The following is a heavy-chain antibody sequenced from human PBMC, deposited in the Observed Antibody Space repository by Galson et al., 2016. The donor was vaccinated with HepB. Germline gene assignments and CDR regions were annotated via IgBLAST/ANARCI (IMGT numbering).Heavy chain of an antibody. CDR1: GGSISSSSYY. J-gene: IGHJ6*02. Sequence: SETLSLTCTVSGGSISSSSYYWGWIRQPPGKGLEWIGSIFYSGTAYYNSSLKSRVTISVDTSKNQFSLKLRSVTAADTAGYFWARLHWGPTKYGMDVWGQGTTVAVSS. CDR2: IFYSGTA. CDR3: ARLHWGPTKYGMDV. V-gene: IGHV4-39*01. D-gene: IGHD3-16*01.